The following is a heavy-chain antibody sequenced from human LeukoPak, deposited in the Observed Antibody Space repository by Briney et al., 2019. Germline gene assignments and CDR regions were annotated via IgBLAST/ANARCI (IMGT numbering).Heavy chain of an antibody. CDR3: ARDREGYSYGYFHDY. Sequence: ASETLSLTCTVSGGSISSSSYYWGWIRQPPGKGLEWIGYIYYSGSTNYNPSLKSRVTISVDTSKNQFSLKLSSVTAADTAVYYCARDREGYSYGYFHDYWGQGTLVTVSS. CDR2: IYYSGST. D-gene: IGHD5-18*01. V-gene: IGHV4-61*05. CDR1: GGSISSSSYY. J-gene: IGHJ4*02.